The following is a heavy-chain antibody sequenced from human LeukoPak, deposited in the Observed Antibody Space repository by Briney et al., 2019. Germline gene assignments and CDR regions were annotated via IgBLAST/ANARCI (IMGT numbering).Heavy chain of an antibody. J-gene: IGHJ4*02. CDR2: IYHGGDT. Sequence: PSETLSLTCAVSGGSLTSHSWWSWVRQPPGKGLEWIGEIYHGGDTNYAPSVKSRVTMSVDKSKNHFSLNLRSVTAADTGIYYCASHVTVLGTRGFDYWGQGILVTVSS. CDR1: GGSLTSHSW. CDR3: ASHVTVLGTRGFDY. V-gene: IGHV4-4*02. D-gene: IGHD6-19*01.